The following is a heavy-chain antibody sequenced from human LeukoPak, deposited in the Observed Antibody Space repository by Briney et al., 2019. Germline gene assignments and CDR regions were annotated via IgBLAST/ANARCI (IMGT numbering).Heavy chain of an antibody. V-gene: IGHV3-11*04. CDR2: IDTSGGTK. Sequence: GGSLRLSCAASGFSFSDYNTSWIRQTPGKGLECISYIDTSGGTKYYADSVRGRFTISRDNAKNSLYLQMNSLRAEDTAVYYCASGRKDYYDSSGYYRGYYWGQGTLVTVSS. D-gene: IGHD3-22*01. CDR3: ASGRKDYYDSSGYYRGYY. J-gene: IGHJ4*02. CDR1: GFSFSDYN.